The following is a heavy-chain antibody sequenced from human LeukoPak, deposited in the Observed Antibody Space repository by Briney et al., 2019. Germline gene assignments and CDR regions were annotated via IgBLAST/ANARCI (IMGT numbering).Heavy chain of an antibody. J-gene: IGHJ4*02. CDR1: GYTLTELS. D-gene: IGHD2-8*01. CDR2: FDPEDGET. Sequence: ASVKVSCKVSGYTLTELSMHWVRQAPGKGLEWMGGFDPEDGETIYAQKFQGRVTMTEDTSTDTAYMEPSSLRSDDTAVYYCALISYCTSVTCYFLDYWGQGTLVSVSS. V-gene: IGHV1-24*01. CDR3: ALISYCTSVTCYFLDY.